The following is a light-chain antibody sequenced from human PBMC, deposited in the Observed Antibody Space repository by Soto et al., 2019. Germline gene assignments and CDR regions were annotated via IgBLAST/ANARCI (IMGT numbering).Light chain of an antibody. Sequence: EIVLTQSPATLSVSPGERATLSCRASQSVSDSLAWYQEKPGQAPRLLICGAFTSATGRAAGVPGSLSGREFGIDFSSLQSEDFAVDYCLQYGSSRLTFGGGAKVDIK. V-gene: IGKV3D-15*01. CDR2: GAF. CDR1: QSVSDS. J-gene: IGKJ4*01. CDR3: LQYGSSRLT.